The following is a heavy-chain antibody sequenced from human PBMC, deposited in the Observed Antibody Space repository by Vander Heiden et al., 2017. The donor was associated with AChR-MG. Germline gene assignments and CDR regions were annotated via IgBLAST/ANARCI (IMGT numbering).Heavy chain of an antibody. CDR1: RFNFSSDA. Sequence: VHLLESGGGLVQPGGSLRLPCAASRFNFSSDAMSWVRQAPGRGLEWVSTIHGSGGTTFYADSVKGRFTISRDDSKSTLYLEMKSLRAEDTAVYYCALEEWGYFDYWGQGTLGTVSS. V-gene: IGHV3-23*01. D-gene: IGHD1-1*01. CDR3: ALEEWGYFDY. J-gene: IGHJ4*02. CDR2: IHGSGGTT.